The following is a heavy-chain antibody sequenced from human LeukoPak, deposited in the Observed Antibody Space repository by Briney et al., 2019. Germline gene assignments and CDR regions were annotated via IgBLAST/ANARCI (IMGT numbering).Heavy chain of an antibody. Sequence: ASVKVSCKASGYTFTGYYMHWVRQAPGQGLEWMGIINPSGGSTSYAQKFQGRVTMTRDTSTSTVYMELSSLRSEDTAVYYCARDKGLTMVRGVIFLWGQGTLVTVSS. J-gene: IGHJ4*02. CDR3: ARDKGLTMVRGVIFL. D-gene: IGHD3-10*01. CDR2: INPSGGST. CDR1: GYTFTGYY. V-gene: IGHV1-46*01.